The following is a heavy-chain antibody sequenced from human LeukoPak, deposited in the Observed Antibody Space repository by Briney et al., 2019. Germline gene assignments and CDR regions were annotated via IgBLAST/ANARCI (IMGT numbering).Heavy chain of an antibody. CDR1: GGTFSSYA. CDR2: IIPIFGTA. V-gene: IGHV1-69*13. J-gene: IGHJ6*04. CDR3: AREAPVGVVVPAAMKKHYYYYGMDV. Sequence: ASVKVSCKASGGTFSSYAISWVRQAPGQGLEWMGGIIPIFGTANYAQKFQGRATITADESTSTAYMELSSLRSEDTAVYYCAREAPVGVVVPAAMKKHYYYYGMDVWGKGTTVTVSS. D-gene: IGHD2-2*01.